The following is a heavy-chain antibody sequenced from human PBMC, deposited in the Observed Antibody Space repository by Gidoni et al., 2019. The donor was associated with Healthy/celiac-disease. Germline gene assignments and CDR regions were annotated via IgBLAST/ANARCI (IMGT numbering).Heavy chain of an antibody. V-gene: IGHV1-18*01. CDR2: ISAYNGNT. D-gene: IGHD1-26*01. Sequence: QVQLVQSGAEVKKPGLSVKVSCKHSGYSFTSYGISWVRQAPGQGLEWMGWISAYNGNTNYAQKLQGRVTMTTDTSTRTAYMELRSLRSDDTAVYYCARAWPGSGSYSDAFDIWGQGTMVTVSS. CDR1: GYSFTSYG. CDR3: ARAWPGSGSYSDAFDI. J-gene: IGHJ3*02.